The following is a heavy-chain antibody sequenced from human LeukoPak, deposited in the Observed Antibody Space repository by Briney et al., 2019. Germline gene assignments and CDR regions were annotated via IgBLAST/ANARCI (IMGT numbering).Heavy chain of an antibody. CDR3: ARDGSSSFGAFDI. D-gene: IGHD6-13*01. CDR2: ISSSSSYI. J-gene: IGHJ3*02. CDR1: GFTFSSYS. Sequence: GGSLRLSCAASGFTFSSYSMNWVRQAPGKGLEWVSSISSSSSYIYYADSVKGRFTICRDNAKNSLYLQMNSLRAEDTAVYYCARDGSSSFGAFDIWGQGTMVTVSS. V-gene: IGHV3-21*01.